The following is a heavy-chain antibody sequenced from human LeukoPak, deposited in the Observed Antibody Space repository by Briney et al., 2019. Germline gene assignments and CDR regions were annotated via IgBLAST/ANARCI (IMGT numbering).Heavy chain of an antibody. Sequence: PGGSLSLPCAASGYTFNSYGMSWVRRAPGKGRGWYSTIRGSGSRTYYADSVEGRFTISRDNSKNTLYLQMNSLRTEDAAVYYCEKDSLRTLPAASFDYWGQGTLVTVSS. CDR1: GYTFNSYG. J-gene: IGHJ4*02. D-gene: IGHD2-2*01. CDR3: EKDSLRTLPAASFDY. CDR2: IRGSGSRT. V-gene: IGHV3-23*01.